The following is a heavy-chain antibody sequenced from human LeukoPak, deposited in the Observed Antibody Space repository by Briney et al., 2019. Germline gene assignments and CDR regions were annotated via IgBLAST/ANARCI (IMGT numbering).Heavy chain of an antibody. D-gene: IGHD1-26*01. CDR1: GFTFSSYW. J-gene: IGHJ4*02. CDR2: IKQDGSEK. CDR3: ARGRVGATLYYFDY. Sequence: PGGSLRLSCAASGFTFSSYWMSWVRQAPGKGLEWVANIKQDGSEKFYVDSVKGRFTISRDNAKNSLYLQMNSLRDEDTAVYYCARGRVGATLYYFDYWGQGTLVTVSS. V-gene: IGHV3-7*02.